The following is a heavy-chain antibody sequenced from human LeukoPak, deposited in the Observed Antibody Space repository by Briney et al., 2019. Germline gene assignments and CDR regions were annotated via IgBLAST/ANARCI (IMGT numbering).Heavy chain of an antibody. V-gene: IGHV4-30-2*01. CDR1: GGSISSGGYS. J-gene: IGHJ2*01. Sequence: SQTLSLTCAVSGGSISSGGYSWSWIRQPPGKGLEWIGYICHSGSTYYNPSLKSRVTISVDRPKNQFSLKLSSVTAADTAVYYCARVGDGDYWYFDLWGRGTLVTVSS. CDR3: ARVGDGDYWYFDL. CDR2: ICHSGST. D-gene: IGHD4-17*01.